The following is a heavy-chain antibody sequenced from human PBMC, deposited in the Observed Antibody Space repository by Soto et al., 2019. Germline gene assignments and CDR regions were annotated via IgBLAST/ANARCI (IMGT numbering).Heavy chain of an antibody. CDR3: ARVDYYDSSGYPYYYYGMDV. J-gene: IGHJ6*02. CDR1: GFTFSSYG. V-gene: IGHV3-33*01. Sequence: GSLRLSCAASGFTFSSYGMHRVRQAPGKGLEGVAVIWYDGSNKYYADSVKGRFTISRDNSKNTLYLQMNGLRAEDTAVYYCARVDYYDSSGYPYYYYGMDVWGQGTTVTVSS. CDR2: IWYDGSNK. D-gene: IGHD3-22*01.